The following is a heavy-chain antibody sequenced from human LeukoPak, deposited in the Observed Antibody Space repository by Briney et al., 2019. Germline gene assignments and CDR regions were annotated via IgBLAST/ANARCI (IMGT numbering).Heavy chain of an antibody. CDR1: GFAFSSSN. CDR2: ITSDAYI. CDR3: ARAAYGDYGVDF. V-gene: IGHV3-21*01. Sequence: GGSLRLSCAASGFAFSSSNLNWFRQAPGKGLEWVSSITSDAYIYYADSLKGRFSISRDNAKNSVFLQMISLRAEDTAVYYCARAAYGDYGVDFWGQGTLVTVSS. D-gene: IGHD4-17*01. J-gene: IGHJ4*02.